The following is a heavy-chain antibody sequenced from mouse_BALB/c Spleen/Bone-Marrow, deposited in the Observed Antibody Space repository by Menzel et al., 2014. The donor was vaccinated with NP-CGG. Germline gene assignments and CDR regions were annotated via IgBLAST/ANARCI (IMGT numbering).Heavy chain of an antibody. CDR2: ISTYSGNT. D-gene: IGHD1-1*01. CDR3: ARGYYGSSYLFAY. J-gene: IGHJ3*01. V-gene: IGHV1-67*01. CDR1: GYTFTDYA. Sequence: QVQLQQSGPELVRPGVSVKISCKGSGYTFTDYAMHWVKQSHAKSLEWTGVISTYSGNTNYNQKFKGKATMTVDKSSSTAYMELARLTSEDSAIYYCARGYYGSSYLFAYWGQGTLVTVSA.